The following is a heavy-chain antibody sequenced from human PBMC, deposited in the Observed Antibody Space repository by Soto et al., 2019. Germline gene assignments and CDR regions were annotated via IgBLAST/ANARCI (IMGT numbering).Heavy chain of an antibody. Sequence: QVQLVESGGGVVQPGRSLRLSCAASGFTFSSYAMHWVRQAPGKGLEWVAVISYDGSNKYYADSVKGRFTISRDNSKNTLYLQMNSLRAEDTAVYYCASLTYSGYVYYGMDVWGQGTTVTVSS. CDR1: GFTFSSYA. CDR3: ASLTYSGYVYYGMDV. D-gene: IGHD5-12*01. J-gene: IGHJ6*02. CDR2: ISYDGSNK. V-gene: IGHV3-30-3*01.